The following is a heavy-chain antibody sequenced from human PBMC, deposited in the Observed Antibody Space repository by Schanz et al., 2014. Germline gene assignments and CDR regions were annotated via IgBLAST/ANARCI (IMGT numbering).Heavy chain of an antibody. CDR1: GDSISSTSYY. Sequence: QLQMQESGPGLVKPSETLSLTCSVSGDSISSTSYYWGWIRQPPGKGLEWIGSIYYSGSTYYNAPHKSRVPISVDTSKNQFSLKLNSVTAADSAVYYCARLWGGWRIPDYWGQGTLVTVSS. V-gene: IGHV4-39*01. D-gene: IGHD6-19*01. CDR2: IYYSGST. CDR3: ARLWGGWRIPDY. J-gene: IGHJ4*02.